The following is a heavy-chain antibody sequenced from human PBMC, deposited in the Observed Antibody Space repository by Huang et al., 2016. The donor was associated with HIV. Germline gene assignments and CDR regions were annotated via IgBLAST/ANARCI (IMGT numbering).Heavy chain of an antibody. V-gene: IGHV3-30*03. D-gene: IGHD3-3*01. CDR1: GFTFSSYG. CDR2: ISYDEDNK. J-gene: IGHJ4*02. CDR3: ARGPIRFLAWLLNFDY. Sequence: QILLIESGGGVVQPGRSLRLSCAASGFTFSSYGLHWVRQVSGNGLEWVAVISYDEDNKYYADSVRGRFTISRDNSKNTLYLQMNSLSIEDTAVYYCARGPIRFLAWLLNFDYWGQGALVTVSS.